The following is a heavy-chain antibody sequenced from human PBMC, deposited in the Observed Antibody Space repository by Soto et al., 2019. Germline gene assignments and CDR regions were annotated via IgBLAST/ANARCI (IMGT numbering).Heavy chain of an antibody. CDR1: GASISGFY. CDR2: IYATGTT. V-gene: IGHV4-4*07. CDR3: VRDGTKTLRDWFHP. D-gene: IGHD1-1*01. J-gene: IGHJ5*02. Sequence: TLSLTCTVSGASISGFYWSWIRKSAGKGLEWIGRIYATGTTDYNPSLKSRVMMSVDTSKKQFSLKLRSVTAADTAVYYCVRDGTKTLRDWFHPWGQ.